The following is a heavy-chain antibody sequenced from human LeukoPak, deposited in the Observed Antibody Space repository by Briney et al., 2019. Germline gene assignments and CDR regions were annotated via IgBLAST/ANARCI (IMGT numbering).Heavy chain of an antibody. CDR1: GGSISSGGYY. CDR3: ARAVGPPDCSSTSCQGFDP. CDR2: IYHSGST. Sequence: SQTLSLTCTVSGGSISSGGYYWSWIRQPPGKGLEWIGYIYHSGSTYYNPSLKSRVTISVDRSKNQFSLKLSSVTAADTAVYYCARAVGPPDCSSTSCQGFDPWGQGTLVTVSS. V-gene: IGHV4-30-2*01. D-gene: IGHD2-2*01. J-gene: IGHJ5*02.